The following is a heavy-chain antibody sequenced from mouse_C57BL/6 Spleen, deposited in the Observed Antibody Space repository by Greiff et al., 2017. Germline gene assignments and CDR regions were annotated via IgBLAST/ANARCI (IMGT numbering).Heavy chain of an antibody. D-gene: IGHD2-5*01. V-gene: IGHV1-52*01. CDR1: GYTFTSYW. CDR2: IDPSDSET. CDR3: ARSLDSNYVGFAY. J-gene: IGHJ3*01. Sequence: QVQLQPPGAELVRPGSSVKLSCKASGYTFTSYWMHWVKQRPIQGLEWIGNIDPSDSETHYNQKFKDKATLTVDKSSSTAYMQLSSLTSEDSAVYYCARSLDSNYVGFAYWGQGTLVTVSA.